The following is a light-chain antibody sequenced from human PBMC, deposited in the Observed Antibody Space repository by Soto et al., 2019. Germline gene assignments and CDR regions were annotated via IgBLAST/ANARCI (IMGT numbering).Light chain of an antibody. Sequence: QSALTQPHSVSGAPGQRGTISCTGSSSNFGAGYDVHWYQQLPGTAPKLLIYGNSNRPSGVPDRFSGSKSGTSASLAITGLQAEDEADYYCQSYDSSLSGVVFGGGTKVTVL. CDR2: GNS. CDR1: SSNFGAGYD. V-gene: IGLV1-40*01. J-gene: IGLJ2*01. CDR3: QSYDSSLSGVV.